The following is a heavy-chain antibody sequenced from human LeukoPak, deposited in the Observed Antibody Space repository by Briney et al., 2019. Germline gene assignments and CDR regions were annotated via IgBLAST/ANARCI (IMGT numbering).Heavy chain of an antibody. V-gene: IGHV3-30*03. CDR1: GFTFSSYG. Sequence: GGSLRLSCAASGFTFSSYGMHWVRQAPGKGLEWVAVISYDGSNKYYADSVKGRFTISRDNSKNTLYLQMNSLRAEDTAVYYCARDFPWSSSSPFDYWGQGTLVTVSS. J-gene: IGHJ4*02. CDR3: ARDFPWSSSSPFDY. CDR2: ISYDGSNK. D-gene: IGHD6-6*01.